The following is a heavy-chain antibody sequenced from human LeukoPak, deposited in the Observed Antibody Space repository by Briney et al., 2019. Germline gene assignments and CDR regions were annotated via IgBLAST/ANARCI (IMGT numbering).Heavy chain of an antibody. CDR1: GGTFSSYA. CDR2: IIPIFGTA. D-gene: IGHD6-19*01. V-gene: IGHV1-69*13. Sequence: ASVKVSCKASGGTFSSYAISWVRQAPGQGLEWMGGIIPIFGTANYAQKFQGRVTITADESTSTAYMELSSLRSEDTAVYYCAVCHWHSSGCRNDYWGQGTLVTVSS. CDR3: AVCHWHSSGCRNDY. J-gene: IGHJ4*02.